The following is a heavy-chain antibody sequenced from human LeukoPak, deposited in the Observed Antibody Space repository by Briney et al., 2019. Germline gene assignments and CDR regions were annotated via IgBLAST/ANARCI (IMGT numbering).Heavy chain of an antibody. CDR2: INHSGST. CDR3: ARAGWFGELYGPLDF. V-gene: IGHV4-39*07. J-gene: IGHJ4*02. CDR1: GDSISNSNLY. D-gene: IGHD3-10*01. Sequence: SETLSLTCIVSGDSISNSNLYWGWIRQSPGKGLEWIGEINHSGSTNYKTSLKSRVTISVDPSKNQFSLKLTSVIAADTAVYYCARAGWFGELYGPLDFWGQGTLVTVSS.